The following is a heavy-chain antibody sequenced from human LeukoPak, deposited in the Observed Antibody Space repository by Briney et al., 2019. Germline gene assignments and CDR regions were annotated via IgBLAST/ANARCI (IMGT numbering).Heavy chain of an antibody. CDR2: INHSGST. V-gene: IGHV4-34*01. CDR1: GGSFSGYY. Sequence: SETLSLTCAVYGGSFSGYYWSWIRQPPGKGLEWIGEINHSGSTYYNPSLKSRLSISVDTSRDQFSLRLSSVTAADTAVYYCARLHPSSLGSFPTPYYYMDVWGKGTTVTVSS. D-gene: IGHD1-26*01. CDR3: ARLHPSSLGSFPTPYYYMDV. J-gene: IGHJ6*03.